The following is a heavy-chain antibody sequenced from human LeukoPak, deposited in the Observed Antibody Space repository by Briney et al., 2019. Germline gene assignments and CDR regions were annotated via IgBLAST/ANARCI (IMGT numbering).Heavy chain of an antibody. CDR2: ISSYNGNT. D-gene: IGHD1-1*01. Sequence: GASVKVSCKASGYTFSSDGISWVRQAPGQGLEWMGRISSYNGNTKYAEKLQGRVTMTTDTSTSTAYMELRSLRSDDTAVYYCARVQLERSGEPFDYWGQGTLVTVSS. V-gene: IGHV1-18*01. CDR1: GYTFSSDG. J-gene: IGHJ4*02. CDR3: ARVQLERSGEPFDY.